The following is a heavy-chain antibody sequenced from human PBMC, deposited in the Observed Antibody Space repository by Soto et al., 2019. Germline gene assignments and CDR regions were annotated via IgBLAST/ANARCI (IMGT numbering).Heavy chain of an antibody. J-gene: IGHJ6*02. CDR3: ARWPDGYYYYGMDV. CDR1: GYTFTSYD. V-gene: IGHV1-8*01. CDR2: MNPNSGNT. Sequence: QVQLVQSGAEVKKPGAAVKVTCKASGYTFTSYDINWVRQATGQGLEWMGWMNPNSGNTGYAQKFQGRVTMTRNTSISTAYMELSSLRSEDTAVYYCARWPDGYYYYGMDVWGQGTTVTVFS.